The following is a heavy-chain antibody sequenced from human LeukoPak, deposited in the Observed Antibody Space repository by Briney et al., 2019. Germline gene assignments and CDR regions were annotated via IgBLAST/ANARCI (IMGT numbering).Heavy chain of an antibody. D-gene: IGHD3-10*01. CDR1: GGSFSDFF. J-gene: IGHJ6*04. CDR2: INYSGST. Sequence: PWGALHLTCAAYGGSFSDFFWSWVRQPPGKGLEWIGEINYSGSTDYNLCIKSRVTISADQSKHQFSLKLSSVTAADTAVYYWARSMRKLLYSSYSPRYYSMDVWAKGPRSPSPQ. V-gene: IGHV4-34*01. CDR3: ARSMRKLLYSSYSPRYYSMDV.